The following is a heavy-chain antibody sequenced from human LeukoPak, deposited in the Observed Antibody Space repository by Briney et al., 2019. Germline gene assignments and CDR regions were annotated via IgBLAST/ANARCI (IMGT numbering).Heavy chain of an antibody. CDR2: IYYSGST. CDR1: GGSINSYY. V-gene: IGHV4-59*01. Sequence: PSGTLSLTCTVSGGSINSYYWSWIRQPPGKGLEWIGYIYYSGSTNYNPSLKSRVTISVDTSMNQFSLKLSSVTAADTAVYYCARFGSLREPIHDFWGQGTLVTVSS. CDR3: ARFGSLREPIHDF. J-gene: IGHJ4*02. D-gene: IGHD3-16*01.